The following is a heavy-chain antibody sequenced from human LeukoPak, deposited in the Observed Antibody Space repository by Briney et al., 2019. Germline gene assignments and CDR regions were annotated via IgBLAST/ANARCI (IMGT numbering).Heavy chain of an antibody. Sequence: ASVKVSCKASGFTFTSSAMQWVRQARGQRLEWIGWVVVGSGNTKYAQKLQERVTITRDMSTSTAYMELSSPRSEDTAVYYCAAVDYFYGMDVWGQGTTVTVSS. J-gene: IGHJ6*02. V-gene: IGHV1-58*02. CDR2: VVVGSGNT. CDR1: GFTFTSSA. D-gene: IGHD2-2*03. CDR3: AAVDYFYGMDV.